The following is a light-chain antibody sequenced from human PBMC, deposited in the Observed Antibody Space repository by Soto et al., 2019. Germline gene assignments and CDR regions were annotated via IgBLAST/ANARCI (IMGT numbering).Light chain of an antibody. Sequence: QSALTQHASVSGSPGQSITISFTGTSSDVGSYNLVSWYQQHPGKAPKLMIYEGNKRPSGVSNRFSGSKSANTASLTISGLQTEDEADYYCCSYAGTNTFVFGTGTKLTVL. V-gene: IGLV2-23*01. CDR2: EGN. CDR1: SSDVGSYNL. J-gene: IGLJ1*01. CDR3: CSYAGTNTFV.